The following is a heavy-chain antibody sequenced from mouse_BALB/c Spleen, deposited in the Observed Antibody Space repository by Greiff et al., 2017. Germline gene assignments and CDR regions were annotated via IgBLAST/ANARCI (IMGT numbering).Heavy chain of an antibody. CDR2: ISSGGST. D-gene: IGHD2-10*02. Sequence: DVMLVESGGGLVKPGGSLKLSCAASGFTFSSYAMSWVRQTPEKRLEWVASISSGGSTYYPDSVKGRFTISRDNARNILYLQMSSLRSEDTAMYYCARLQYGNYLYAMDYWGQGTSVTVSS. J-gene: IGHJ4*01. CDR1: GFTFSSYA. CDR3: ARLQYGNYLYAMDY. V-gene: IGHV5-6-5*01.